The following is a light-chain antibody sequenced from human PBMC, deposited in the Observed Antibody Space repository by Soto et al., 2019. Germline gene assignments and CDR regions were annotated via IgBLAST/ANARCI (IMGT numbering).Light chain of an antibody. CDR2: DVS. Sequence: QSALTHPASVSGSPGQSIAISCTGTSSDVGGYDYVSWYQHHPGKAPKLMIYDVSNRPSGVSNRFSGSKSGNTAALTISGLQAEDEADYCCSSYTRSSVPVFGGGTQLTVL. J-gene: IGLJ7*01. V-gene: IGLV2-14*03. CDR3: SSYTRSSVPV. CDR1: SSDVGGYDY.